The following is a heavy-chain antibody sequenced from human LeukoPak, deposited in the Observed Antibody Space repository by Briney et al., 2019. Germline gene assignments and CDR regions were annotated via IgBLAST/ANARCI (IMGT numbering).Heavy chain of an antibody. V-gene: IGHV3-23*01. CDR2: ISGSGGST. J-gene: IGHJ1*01. CDR3: AKDRIAAAGKAEYFQH. D-gene: IGHD6-13*01. CDR1: GFTLSSYA. Sequence: PGGSLRLSCEASGFTLSSYAMNWVRQAPGKGLEWVSAISGSGGSTYYADSVKGRFTISRDNSKNTLYLQMNSLRAEDTAVYYCAKDRIAAAGKAEYFQHWGQGTLVTVSS.